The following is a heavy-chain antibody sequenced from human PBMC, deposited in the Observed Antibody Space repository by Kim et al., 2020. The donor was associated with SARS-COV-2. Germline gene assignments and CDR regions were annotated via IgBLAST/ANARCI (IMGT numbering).Heavy chain of an antibody. J-gene: IGHJ6*02. CDR1: GGTFSSYA. D-gene: IGHD1-26*01. Sequence: SVKVSCKASGGTFSSYAISWVRQAPGQGLEWMGGIIPIFGTANYAQKFQGRVTITADESTSTAYMELSSLRSEDTAVYYCARDYSGSPGLDVWGQGTTVTVSS. V-gene: IGHV1-69*13. CDR2: IIPIFGTA. CDR3: ARDYSGSPGLDV.